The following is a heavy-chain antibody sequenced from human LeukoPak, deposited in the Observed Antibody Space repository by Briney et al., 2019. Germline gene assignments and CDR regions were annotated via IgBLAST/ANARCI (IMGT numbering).Heavy chain of an antibody. CDR2: ISGSGGST. J-gene: IGHJ4*02. CDR3: AKGLGYSGYDFTN. Sequence: GGSLRLSCAASGFTFSSYSMNWVRQAPGKGLEWVSGISGSGGSTYYADSVKGRFTISRDNSKNTLYLQMNSLRAEDTAVYYCAKGLGYSGYDFTNWGQGTLVTVSS. D-gene: IGHD5-12*01. CDR1: GFTFSSYS. V-gene: IGHV3-23*01.